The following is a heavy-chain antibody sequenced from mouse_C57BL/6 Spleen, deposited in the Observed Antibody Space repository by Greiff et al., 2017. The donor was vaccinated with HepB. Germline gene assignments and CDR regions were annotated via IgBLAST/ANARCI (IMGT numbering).Heavy chain of an antibody. D-gene: IGHD2-3*01. CDR3: TRTVMSYYYAMDY. CDR2: IDPEDGDT. V-gene: IGHV14-1*01. CDR1: GFNIKDYY. J-gene: IGHJ4*01. Sequence: VQLQQSGAELVRPGASVKLSCTASGFNIKDYYMHWVKQRPEQGLEWIGRIDPEDGDTEYAPKFQGKATMTADTSSNTAYLQLSSLTSEDTAVYYCTRTVMSYYYAMDYWGQGTSVTVSS.